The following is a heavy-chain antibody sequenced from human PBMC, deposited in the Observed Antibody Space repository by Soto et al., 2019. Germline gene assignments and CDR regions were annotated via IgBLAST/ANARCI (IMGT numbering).Heavy chain of an antibody. Sequence: EVQLVESGGGLVQPGGSLRLSCAASGFTFSSYWMTWVRQLPGKGLEWVATIKQDGSEKNYVDSVKGRFTISRDNAQDSLYLQMNSLRAEDTAVHYCARLKYYDYTWRSYQGAFDLWGQGTMVTVSS. V-gene: IGHV3-7*01. CDR1: GFTFSSYW. CDR2: IKQDGSEK. D-gene: IGHD3-16*02. J-gene: IGHJ3*01. CDR3: ARLKYYDYTWRSYQGAFDL.